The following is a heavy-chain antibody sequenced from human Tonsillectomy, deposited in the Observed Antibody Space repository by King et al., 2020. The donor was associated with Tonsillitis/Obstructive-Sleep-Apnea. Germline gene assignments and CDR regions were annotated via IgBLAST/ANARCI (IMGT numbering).Heavy chain of an antibody. D-gene: IGHD5-18*01. CDR1: GGSISSYY. J-gene: IGHJ5*02. CDR3: AIGKERPRGYSYGPQLSKIPNWFDP. V-gene: IGHV4-59*01. CDR2: IYYSGST. Sequence: VQLQESGPGLVKPSETLSLTCTVSGGSISSYYWSWIRQPPGKGLEWIGYIYYSGSTNYNPSLKSRVTISVDTSKNQFSLKLSSVTAADTAVYYCAIGKERPRGYSYGPQLSKIPNWFDPWGQGTLVTVSS.